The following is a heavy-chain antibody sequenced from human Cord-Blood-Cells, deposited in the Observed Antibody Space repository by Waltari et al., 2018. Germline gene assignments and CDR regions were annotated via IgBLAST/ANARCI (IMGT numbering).Heavy chain of an antibody. J-gene: IGHJ2*01. CDR3: AGRYGSGSYYNWYFGL. CDR1: GSTFTGYY. CDR2: INRNSGGS. V-gene: IGHV1-2*02. D-gene: IGHD3-10*01. Sequence: QVQLVQSGAAVTKPGASVTVSCKASGSTFTGYYMPWVRQAPGQGLEWMGWINRNSGGSSYARKCQGRGTMTSAACISTAYMGVGRLGLDDTAVYYWAGRYGSGSYYNWYFGLRGRGTLVTVAS.